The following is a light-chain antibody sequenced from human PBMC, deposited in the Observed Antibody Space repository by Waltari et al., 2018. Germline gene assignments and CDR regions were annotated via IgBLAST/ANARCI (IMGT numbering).Light chain of an antibody. CDR2: VNGDGSH. CDR1: SVHTTFA. V-gene: IGLV4-69*01. CDR3: QTWGSSTVV. J-gene: IGLJ2*01. Sequence: QLVVPQSPSASASLGASVQFTCTLSSVHTTFAIAWHQQQPQQVRQSLMTVNGDGSHWKGDVIPYRFSGSTSRADRYPTVSCLQSDDEADYYFQTWGSSTVVFGGGTKLTVL.